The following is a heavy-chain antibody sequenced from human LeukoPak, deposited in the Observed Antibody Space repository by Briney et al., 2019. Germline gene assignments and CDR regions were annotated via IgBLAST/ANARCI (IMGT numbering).Heavy chain of an antibody. V-gene: IGHV3-21*01. J-gene: IGHJ3*02. CDR1: GFTFSSYS. CDR3: ARSRGAFDI. CDR2: IDSSSSYI. Sequence: GGSLRLSCAASGFTFSSYSINWVRQAPGKGLGWVSSIDSSSSYIYYADSVKGRFTISRDNAKNSLFLQMNSLRVEDTAVYYCARSRGAFDIWGQGTLVTVSS.